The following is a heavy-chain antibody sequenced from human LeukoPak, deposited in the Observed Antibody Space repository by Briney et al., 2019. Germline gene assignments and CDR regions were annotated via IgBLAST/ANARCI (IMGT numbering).Heavy chain of an antibody. CDR3: ARDARSIAARPLVY. CDR1: GYTFTSYG. V-gene: IGHV1-18*01. J-gene: IGHJ4*02. D-gene: IGHD6-6*01. Sequence: ASVKVSCKASGYTFTSYGISWVRQAPGQGLEWMGWISAYNGNTNYAQKLQGRVTMTTDTSTSTAYMELRSLRSDDTAVYYCARDARSIAARPLVYWGQGTLVTVSS. CDR2: ISAYNGNT.